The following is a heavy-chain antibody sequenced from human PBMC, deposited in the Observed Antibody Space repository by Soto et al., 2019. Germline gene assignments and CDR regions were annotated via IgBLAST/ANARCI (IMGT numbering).Heavy chain of an antibody. J-gene: IGHJ2*01. CDR1: GFTFSDYY. CDR3: ARDLHYDILSDWYFDL. Sequence: PGGSLRLSCAASGFTFSDYYMSWIRQAPGKGLEWVSYISSSSSYTNYADSVKGRFTISRDNAKNSLYLQMNSLRAEDTAVYYCARDLHYDILSDWYFDLWGRGTLVTVSS. CDR2: ISSSSSYT. D-gene: IGHD3-9*01. V-gene: IGHV3-11*05.